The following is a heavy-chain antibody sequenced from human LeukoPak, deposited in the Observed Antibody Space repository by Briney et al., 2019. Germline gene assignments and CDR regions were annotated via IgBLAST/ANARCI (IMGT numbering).Heavy chain of an antibody. V-gene: IGHV4-34*01. CDR3: ARVTEPGYSSSWYYSYDAFDI. J-gene: IGHJ3*02. Sequence: SETLSLTCAVYGGSFSGYYWSWIRQPPGKGLEWIGEINHSGSTNYNPSLKSRVTISVDTSKNQFSLKLSSVTVADTAVYYCARVTEPGYSSSWYYSYDAFDIWGQGTMVTVSS. CDR2: INHSGST. CDR1: GGSFSGYY. D-gene: IGHD6-13*01.